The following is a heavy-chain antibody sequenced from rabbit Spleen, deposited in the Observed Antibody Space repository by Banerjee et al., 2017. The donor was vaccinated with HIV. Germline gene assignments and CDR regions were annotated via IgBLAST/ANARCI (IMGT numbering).Heavy chain of an antibody. V-gene: IGHV1S40*01. CDR1: GFSFSSSYY. CDR2: IYDGGSSDT. J-gene: IGHJ6*01. D-gene: IGHD1-1*01. CDR3: ARDTSSSFSSYGMDL. Sequence: QSLEESGGDLVKPGTSLTLTCTASGFSFSSSYYMCWVRQAPGKGLEWIACIYDGGSSDTDYARWAKGRFTISKTSSTTVTLQMTRLTAADTATYFCARDTSSSFSSYGMDLWAQGPWSPS.